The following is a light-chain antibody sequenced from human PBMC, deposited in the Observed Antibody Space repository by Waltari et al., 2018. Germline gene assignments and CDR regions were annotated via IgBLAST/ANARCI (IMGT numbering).Light chain of an antibody. CDR1: QSVSSN. Sequence: EIVLTQSPATLFLSPGERATLSCRASQSVSSNLAWYQQKPGQAPRLLVYDASNRATGVPARFSGSGSGTDFTLIISSLGPEDFAVYYCQQYGIPPYTFGQGTKLEIK. CDR2: DAS. J-gene: IGKJ2*01. V-gene: IGKV3-11*01. CDR3: QQYGIPPYT.